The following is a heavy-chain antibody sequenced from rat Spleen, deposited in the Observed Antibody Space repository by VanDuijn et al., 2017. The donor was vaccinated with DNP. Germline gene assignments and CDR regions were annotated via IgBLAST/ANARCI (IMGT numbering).Heavy chain of an antibody. CDR1: DYSITNNY. CDR3: ARWNVFGYNGFDH. D-gene: IGHD1-9*01. V-gene: IGHV3-1*01. CDR2: ISYSGST. J-gene: IGHJ2*01. Sequence: EVQLQESGPGLVKPSQSLSLTCSVTDYSITNNYWGWIRKFPGNKMEWMGYISYSGSTGYNPSLKSRISITRDTSKNQFFLQLNSVTTEDTATYFCARWNVFGYNGFDHWGQGVMVTVSS.